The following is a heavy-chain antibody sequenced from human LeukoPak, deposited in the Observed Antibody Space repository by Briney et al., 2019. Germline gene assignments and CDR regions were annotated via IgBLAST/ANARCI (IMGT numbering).Heavy chain of an antibody. Sequence: GGSLRLSCAASGFTFSSYSMNWVRQAPGKGLEWVSSISSSSSYIYYADSVKGRFTISRGNAKNSLYLQMNSLRAEDTAVYYCARAGYSSSWPDYWGQGTLVTVSS. V-gene: IGHV3-21*01. D-gene: IGHD6-13*01. CDR2: ISSSSSYI. CDR1: GFTFSSYS. J-gene: IGHJ4*02. CDR3: ARAGYSSSWPDY.